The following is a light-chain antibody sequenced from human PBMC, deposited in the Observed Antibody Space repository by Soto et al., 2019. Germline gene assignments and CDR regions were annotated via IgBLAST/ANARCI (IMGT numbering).Light chain of an antibody. CDR2: SAS. CDR3: QQSITAPLT. V-gene: IGKV1-39*01. Sequence: DIQMTQSPSSLSASVGDRVTINCRASQSIDNYLNWYQKNSGKAPQLLIYSASHLQSGVPSRFSGGGYGTDFILTISSLQPEDSAIYFCQQSITAPLTFGGGPKVEIK. CDR1: QSIDNY. J-gene: IGKJ4*01.